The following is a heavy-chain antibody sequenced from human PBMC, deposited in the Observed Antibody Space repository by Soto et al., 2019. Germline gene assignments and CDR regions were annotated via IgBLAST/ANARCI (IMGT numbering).Heavy chain of an antibody. Sequence: QLQLQESGPGLVKPSETLSLTCPVSGGSISSYYWSWIRQPPGKGLEWIGYIYYSGGTNYNPSLKSRVTISVDSSNNHFSLKLSSVTAADTAVYYCARRYGGNLDYWGQGTLVTVSS. V-gene: IGHV4-59*08. CDR3: ARRYGGNLDY. D-gene: IGHD1-26*01. J-gene: IGHJ4*02. CDR1: GGSISSYY. CDR2: IYYSGGT.